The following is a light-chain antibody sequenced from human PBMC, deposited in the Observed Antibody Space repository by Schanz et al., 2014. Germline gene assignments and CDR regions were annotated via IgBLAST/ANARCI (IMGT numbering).Light chain of an antibody. V-gene: IGLV2-8*01. CDR3: SSYAGNNKLL. J-gene: IGLJ2*01. CDR1: SSDVGAYNY. CDR2: DVT. Sequence: QSALTQPPSASGSPGQSVTISCTGTSSDVGAYNYVSWYQQHPGKAPKLIISDVTRRPSGVPDRFSGSKSDNTASLTVSGLQAEDEGDYYCSSYAGNNKLLFGGGTKVTVL.